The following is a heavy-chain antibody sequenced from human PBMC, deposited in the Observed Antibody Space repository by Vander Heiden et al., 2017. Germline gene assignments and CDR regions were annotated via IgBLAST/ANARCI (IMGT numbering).Heavy chain of an antibody. CDR3: ARETGTCFDY. J-gene: IGHJ4*02. V-gene: IGHV3-30-3*01. Sequence: QVQLVESGGGVVQPGRSLRLSCAASGFTFSSYAMHWVRQAPGKGLEWVAVISYDGSNKYFADSVKGRFTISRDNSKNTLYLQMNSLRAEDTAVYYCARETGTCFDYWCQGTLVTVSS. D-gene: IGHD1-7*01. CDR2: ISYDGSNK. CDR1: GFTFSSYA.